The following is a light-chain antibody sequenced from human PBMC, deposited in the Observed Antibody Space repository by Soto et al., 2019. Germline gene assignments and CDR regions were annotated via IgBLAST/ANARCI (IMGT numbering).Light chain of an antibody. CDR3: SSYTSSITLFV. J-gene: IGLJ1*01. V-gene: IGLV2-14*01. Sequence: QSALTQPASVSGSPGQSITISCTGTRSDVGGYNYVSWYQQHPGKAPKLMIYDVSNRPSGVSNRFSGSKSGNTASLTISGLQAEDEADYYCSSYTSSITLFVFGTGTKLTVL. CDR2: DVS. CDR1: RSDVGGYNY.